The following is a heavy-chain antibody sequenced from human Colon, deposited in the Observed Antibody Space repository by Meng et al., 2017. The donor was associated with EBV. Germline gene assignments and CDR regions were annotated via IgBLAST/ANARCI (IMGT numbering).Heavy chain of an antibody. V-gene: IGHV4-39*07. J-gene: IGHJ4*02. CDR2: IDYTGSP. CDR1: GGSILSSDFF. CDR3: ARDGNKDGDSDY. D-gene: IGHD4-17*01. Sequence: QLQLQESGPGMVKPSDALSLRCTCAGGSILSSDFFWGWIRQPPGKGLEWIGNIDYTGSPSYNPSLKSRVTISLDTSKNQFSLKLSSVTAADTAVYFCARDGNKDGDSDYWGQGTLVTVSS.